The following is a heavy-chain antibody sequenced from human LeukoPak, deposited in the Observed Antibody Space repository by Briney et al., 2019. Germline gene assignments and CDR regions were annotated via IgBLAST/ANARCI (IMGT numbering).Heavy chain of an antibody. Sequence: PGGSLRLSCAASGFTFDDYGMSWVRQAPGKGLEWVSGINWSGGSTGDAESVKGRFTISRENAKNSLFLLRTSLRAEDTPLYYCASDGGHDYGGNDYWGQGTLVTVSS. V-gene: IGHV3-20*04. D-gene: IGHD4-23*01. CDR3: ASDGGHDYGGNDY. J-gene: IGHJ4*02. CDR2: INWSGGST. CDR1: GFTFDDYG.